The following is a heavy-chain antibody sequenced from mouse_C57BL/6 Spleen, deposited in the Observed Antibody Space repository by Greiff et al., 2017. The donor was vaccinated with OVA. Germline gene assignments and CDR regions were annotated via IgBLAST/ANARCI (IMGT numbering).Heavy chain of an antibody. Sequence: EVQLQQSGAELVRPGASVKLSCTASGFNIKDDYMHWVKQRPEQGLEWIGWIDPENGDTEYASKFQGKATITADTSSNTAYLQLSSLTSEDTAVYYCTKGNFLFAFLFAYWGQGTLVTVSA. CDR3: TKGNFLFAFLFAY. CDR1: GFNIKDDY. CDR2: IDPENGDT. V-gene: IGHV14-4*01. J-gene: IGHJ3*01.